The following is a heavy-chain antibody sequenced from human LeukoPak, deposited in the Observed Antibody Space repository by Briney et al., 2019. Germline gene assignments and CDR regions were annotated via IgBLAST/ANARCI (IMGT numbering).Heavy chain of an antibody. D-gene: IGHD5-18*01. Sequence: PGRSLRLSCVASGFTFSDYGMHWVRQAPGKGLEWVAVISDDGSNTYYADSVKGRFTISRDNSKNTLYLQLNSLRTEDTAVYYCAKDADTATIIYWYFDLWGRGTLVTVSS. V-gene: IGHV3-30*18. CDR1: GFTFSDYG. CDR3: AKDADTATIIYWYFDL. CDR2: ISDDGSNT. J-gene: IGHJ2*01.